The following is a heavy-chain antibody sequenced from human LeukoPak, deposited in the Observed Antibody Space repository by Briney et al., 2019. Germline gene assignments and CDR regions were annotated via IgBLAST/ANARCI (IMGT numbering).Heavy chain of an antibody. CDR1: GDSVSSNSAV. V-gene: IGHV6-1*01. CDR2: TYYRSKWYN. Sequence: SQTLSLTCGISGDSVSSNSAVWNWIRQSPSRGLEWLGRTYYRSKWYNDYAESVKSPITVNPDTSKNQFSLQLNSVTPEDTAVYYCAQGGAAAGFDYWGQGTLVTVSS. D-gene: IGHD6-25*01. CDR3: AQGGAAAGFDY. J-gene: IGHJ4*02.